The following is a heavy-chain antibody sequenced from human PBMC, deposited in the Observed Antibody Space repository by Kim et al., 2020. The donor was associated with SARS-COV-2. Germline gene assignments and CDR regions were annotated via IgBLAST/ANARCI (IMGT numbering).Heavy chain of an antibody. Sequence: GGSLRLSCAASGFTVSSNYMSWVRQAPGKGLEWVSVIYSGGSTYYADSVKGRFTISRDNSKNTLYLQMNSLRAEDTAVYYCAREVAVYDYVWGSYRSYGMDVWGQGTTVTVSS. CDR1: GFTVSSNY. D-gene: IGHD3-16*02. J-gene: IGHJ6*02. CDR2: IYSGGST. V-gene: IGHV3-53*01. CDR3: AREVAVYDYVWGSYRSYGMDV.